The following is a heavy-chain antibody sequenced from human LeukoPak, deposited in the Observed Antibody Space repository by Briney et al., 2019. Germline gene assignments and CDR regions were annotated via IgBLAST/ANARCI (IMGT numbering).Heavy chain of an antibody. V-gene: IGHV4-39*01. CDR1: GGSIGSSSYY. Sequence: SETLSLTCTVSGGSIGSSSYYWGWIRQPPGKGLEWIGSIYYSGSTYYNPSLKSRVTISVDTSKNQFSLKLSSVTAADTAVYYCARQTPGYYDILTGYYNVIDWFDPWGQGTLVTVSS. D-gene: IGHD3-9*01. J-gene: IGHJ5*02. CDR2: IYYSGST. CDR3: ARQTPGYYDILTGYYNVIDWFDP.